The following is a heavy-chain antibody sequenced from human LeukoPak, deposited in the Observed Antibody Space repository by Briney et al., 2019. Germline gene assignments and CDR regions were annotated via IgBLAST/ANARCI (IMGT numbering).Heavy chain of an antibody. CDR3: ARGGDSSGSYSLNWFDP. Sequence: SVKVSWKASGGTFSSYAISWVRQAPGQGLEWMGGIIPIFGAANYAQKFQGRVTITADESTSTAYMELSSLRSEDTAAYYCARGGDSSGSYSLNWFDPRGQGTLVTVSS. V-gene: IGHV1-69*13. J-gene: IGHJ5*02. D-gene: IGHD3-10*01. CDR2: IIPIFGAA. CDR1: GGTFSSYA.